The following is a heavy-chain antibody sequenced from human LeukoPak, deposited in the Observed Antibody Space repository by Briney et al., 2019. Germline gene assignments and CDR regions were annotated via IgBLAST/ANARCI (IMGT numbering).Heavy chain of an antibody. Sequence: PSETLSLTCTVSGGSISSYYWSWIRQPPGKGLEGIWYIYYSGSTNYNPSLKSRVTISVDASKHQFSLKLSSVTAADTAVYYCARGIAAAVPFDYWGPGTLVTVSS. CDR3: ARGIAAAVPFDY. CDR1: GGSISSYY. CDR2: IYYSGST. J-gene: IGHJ4*02. D-gene: IGHD6-13*01. V-gene: IGHV4-59*01.